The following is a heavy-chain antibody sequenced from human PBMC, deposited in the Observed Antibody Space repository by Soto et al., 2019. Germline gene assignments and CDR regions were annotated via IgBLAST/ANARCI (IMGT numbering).Heavy chain of an antibody. CDR1: GGSISGDRFY. Sequence: SETLSLTCTVSGGSISGDRFYWAWIRQPPGKGLEWIGIIYYSGDTYYNPPLAGRLTMSVDTSNQFSLTLRSVTAADTALYYCARNQPQRYCSGGTCRPAYGMDVWGQGTTVTVSS. CDR3: ARNQPQRYCSGGTCRPAYGMDV. D-gene: IGHD2-15*01. V-gene: IGHV4-39*01. CDR2: IYYSGDT. J-gene: IGHJ6*02.